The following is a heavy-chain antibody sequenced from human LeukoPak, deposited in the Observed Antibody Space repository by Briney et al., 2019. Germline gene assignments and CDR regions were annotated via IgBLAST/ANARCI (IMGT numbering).Heavy chain of an antibody. CDR2: IWYDGSNK. CDR1: GFTFSSYG. CDR3: AKVRDSSGYYFDY. D-gene: IGHD3-22*01. J-gene: IGHJ4*02. Sequence: GGSLRLSCAASGFTFSSYGMHWVRQAPGKGLEWVAVIWYDGSNKYYADSVKGRFTISRDNSKNTLYLQMNSLRAEGTAVYYCAKVRDSSGYYFDYWGQGTLVTVSS. V-gene: IGHV3-33*06.